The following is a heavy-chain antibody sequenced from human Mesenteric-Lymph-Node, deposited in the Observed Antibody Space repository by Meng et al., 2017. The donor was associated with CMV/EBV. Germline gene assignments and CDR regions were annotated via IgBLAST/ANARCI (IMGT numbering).Heavy chain of an antibody. CDR3: ARQDVDTASAQDY. Sequence: GSLRLSCAASGFTFSSYAMHWVRQAPGKGLEWVAVISYDGSNKYYADSVKGRFTISRDNSKNTLSLQMNSLTTEDTAVYYCARQDVDTASAQDYWGQGTLVTVSS. CDR1: GFTFSSYA. CDR2: ISYDGSNK. J-gene: IGHJ4*02. D-gene: IGHD5-18*01. V-gene: IGHV3-30-3*01.